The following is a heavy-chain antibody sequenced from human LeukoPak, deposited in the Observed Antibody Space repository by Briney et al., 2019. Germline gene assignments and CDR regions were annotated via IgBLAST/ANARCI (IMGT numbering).Heavy chain of an antibody. Sequence: ASVKVSCKASGYTFTGYYMHWVRQAPGQGLEWMGWINPNSGGTNYAQKFQGRVTMTRDTSISTAYMELSRLRSDDTAVYYCARVSYYDTHSFDYWGQGTLVTVSS. V-gene: IGHV1-2*02. CDR1: GYTFTGYY. CDR2: INPNSGGT. CDR3: ARVSYYDTHSFDY. J-gene: IGHJ4*02. D-gene: IGHD3-22*01.